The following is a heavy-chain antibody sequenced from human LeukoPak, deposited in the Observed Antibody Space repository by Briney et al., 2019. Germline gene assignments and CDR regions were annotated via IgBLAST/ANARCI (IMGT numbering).Heavy chain of an antibody. CDR2: IYYSGST. V-gene: IGHV4-59*08. CDR3: ARHRIRDFWSGYYSPSYYYGMDV. Sequence: PSETLSLTCTVSGGSISSYYWSWIRQPPGKGLEWIGYIYYSGSTNYNPSLKSRVTISVDTSKSQFSLKLSSVTAADTAVYYCARHRIRDFWSGYYSPSYYYGMDVWGQGTTVTVSS. J-gene: IGHJ6*02. D-gene: IGHD3-3*01. CDR1: GGSISSYY.